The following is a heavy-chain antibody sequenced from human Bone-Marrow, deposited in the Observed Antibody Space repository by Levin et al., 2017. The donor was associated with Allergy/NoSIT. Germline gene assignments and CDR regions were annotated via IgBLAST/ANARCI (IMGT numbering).Heavy chain of an antibody. CDR2: VYYSGVT. D-gene: IGHD1-14*01. Sequence: SQTLSLTCTVSGGSISNGGYYWSWIRQHPERGLEWIGYVYYSGVTYYNPSLKSRVSISVDTSENQFSLSLNSVTAADTAVYFCATTVNTLFRAIDCWGQGTLVTVSS. J-gene: IGHJ4*02. CDR3: ATTVNTLFRAIDC. V-gene: IGHV4-31*03. CDR1: GGSISNGGYY.